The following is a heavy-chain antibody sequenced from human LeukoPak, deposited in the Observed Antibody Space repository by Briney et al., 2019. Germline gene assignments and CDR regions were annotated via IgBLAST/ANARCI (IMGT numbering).Heavy chain of an antibody. CDR3: AGVYGAGYDFRGAFDI. J-gene: IGHJ3*02. V-gene: IGHV4-59*01. Sequence: SETLSLTCTVSGDSISTYYWSWIRQPPGKGLEWIGYVYYSGSTNYNPSLKSRVTISVDTSKNQFSLKLSSVTAADTAVYYCAGVYGAGYDFRGAFDIWGQGTMVTVSS. CDR1: GDSISTYY. D-gene: IGHD5-12*01. CDR2: VYYSGST.